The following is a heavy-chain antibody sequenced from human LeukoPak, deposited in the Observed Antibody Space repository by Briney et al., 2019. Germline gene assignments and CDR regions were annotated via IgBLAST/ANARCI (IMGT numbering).Heavy chain of an antibody. CDR1: GDSISTYY. J-gene: IGHJ3*02. D-gene: IGHD3-3*01. CDR2: INHSGST. CDR3: ARAPFGVVNYAFDI. V-gene: IGHV4-34*01. Sequence: SETLSLTCTVSGDSISTYYWSWIRQPPGKGLEWIGEINHSGSTNYNPSLKSRVTISVDTSKNQFSLKLSSGTAADTAVYYCARAPFGVVNYAFDIWGQGTMVTVSS.